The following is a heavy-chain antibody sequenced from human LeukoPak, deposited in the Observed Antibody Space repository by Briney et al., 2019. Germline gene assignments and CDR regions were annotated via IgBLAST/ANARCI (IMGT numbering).Heavy chain of an antibody. CDR1: GGSISSYY. CDR2: IYTSGST. CDR3: ARDGGPLIVVVPAAIYGMDV. Sequence: SETLSLTCTFSGGSISSYYWSWIRQPAGKGLEWIGRIYTSGSTNYNPSLKSRVTMSVDTSKNQFSLKLSSVTAADTAVYYCARDGGPLIVVVPAAIYGMDVWGQGTTVTVSS. D-gene: IGHD2-2*01. V-gene: IGHV4-4*07. J-gene: IGHJ6*02.